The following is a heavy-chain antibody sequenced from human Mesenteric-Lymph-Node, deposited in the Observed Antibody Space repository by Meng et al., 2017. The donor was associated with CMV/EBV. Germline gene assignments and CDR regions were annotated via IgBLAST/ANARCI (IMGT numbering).Heavy chain of an antibody. J-gene: IGHJ4*02. CDR1: GFTFSSYA. V-gene: IGHV3-30*02. CDR3: AKDLIGVPAAIGIDY. D-gene: IGHD2-2*02. CDR2: IRFDGSNK. Sequence: GESLKISCAASGFTFSSYAMSWVRQAPGKGLEWVAFIRFDGSNKYYADSVKGRFTISRDNSKKTLYLQMNSLRAEDTAVYYCAKDLIGVPAAIGIDYWGQGTLVTVSS.